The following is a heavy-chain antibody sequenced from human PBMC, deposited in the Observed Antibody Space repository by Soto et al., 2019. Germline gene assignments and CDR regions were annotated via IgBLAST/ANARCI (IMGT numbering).Heavy chain of an antibody. V-gene: IGHV3-48*01. CDR3: ARDLSWGSNWYYYMDV. CDR2: ISSSSSVI. CDR1: GFILSDCA. D-gene: IGHD7-27*01. J-gene: IGHJ6*03. Sequence: EVQLVESGGGLVQTGGSLRLSCATSGFILSDCAMNWVRQAPGKGLEWVSYISSSSSVIDYADSVKGRFTVSRDNARNSLYLQRNSLRAEDTAVYYCARDLSWGSNWYYYMDVWGKGTTVTVSS.